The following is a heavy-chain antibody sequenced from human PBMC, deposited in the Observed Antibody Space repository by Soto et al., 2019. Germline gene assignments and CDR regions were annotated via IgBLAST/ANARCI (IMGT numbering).Heavy chain of an antibody. V-gene: IGHV4-34*01. CDR1: GGSFSGYY. D-gene: IGHD5-18*01. J-gene: IGHJ5*02. Sequence: QVQLQQWGAGLLKPSETLSLTCAVYGGSFSGYYWSWIRQPPGKGLEWIGEINHSGSTNYNPSLKSRVTISVDTSKNQFSLKLSSVTAADTAVYYCARERGPRGYSYGYNWFDPWGQGTLVTVSS. CDR3: ARERGPRGYSYGYNWFDP. CDR2: INHSGST.